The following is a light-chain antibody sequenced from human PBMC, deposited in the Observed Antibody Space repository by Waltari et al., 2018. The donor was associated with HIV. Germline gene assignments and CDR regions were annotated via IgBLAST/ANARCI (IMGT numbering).Light chain of an antibody. CDR1: SSDIGNYKY. Sequence: QSALTQPASVSGSPAQSLTISCTGASSDIGNYKYVSWYQHHPGIAPKLIIYEDNNRPSGVSNRFSGSKSGKTASLTISGLQAEDESDYYCSSYTDSSVIFGGGTKVTVL. J-gene: IGLJ2*01. V-gene: IGLV2-14*01. CDR3: SSYTDSSVI. CDR2: EDN.